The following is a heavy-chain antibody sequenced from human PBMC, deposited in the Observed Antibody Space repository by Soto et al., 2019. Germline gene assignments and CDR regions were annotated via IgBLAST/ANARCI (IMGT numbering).Heavy chain of an antibody. CDR2: VNPNSGGT. CDR1: GYTFTGYY. V-gene: IGHV1-2*04. CDR3: VTSRFSIAVAGETEYYFDY. J-gene: IGHJ4*02. Sequence: QVQLVQSGAEVKKPGASVKVSCKASGYTFTGYYIHWVRQAPGQGLEWMGWVNPNSGGTNYAQKFQGWVTMTRDTSISTAYMELSRLRSDDTAVYYCVTSRFSIAVAGETEYYFDYWGQGTLVTVSS. D-gene: IGHD6-19*01.